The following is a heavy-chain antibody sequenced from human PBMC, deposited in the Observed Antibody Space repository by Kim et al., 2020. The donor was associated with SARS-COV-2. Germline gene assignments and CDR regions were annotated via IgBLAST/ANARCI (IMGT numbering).Heavy chain of an antibody. D-gene: IGHD3-9*01. CDR1: GGSFSGYY. Sequence: SETLSLTCAVYGGSFSGYYWSWIRQPPGKGLEWIGEINHSGSTNYNPSLKSRVTISVDTSKNQFSLNLSSVTAADTAVYYCARLRVIYDILTGPLHYYFDYWGQGTLLTVSS. J-gene: IGHJ4*02. V-gene: IGHV4-34*01. CDR3: ARLRVIYDILTGPLHYYFDY. CDR2: INHSGST.